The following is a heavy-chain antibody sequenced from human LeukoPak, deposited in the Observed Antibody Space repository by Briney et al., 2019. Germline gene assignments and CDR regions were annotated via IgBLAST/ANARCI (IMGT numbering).Heavy chain of an antibody. Sequence: SSGTLSLTCTVSGGSISLYYWNWIRQPAGKGLEWIGRIFTSGITNYNPSLKSRVTMSVDTSKSQFSLALSSVTAADTAVYYCAREISGSYYNPLGYMDVRGKGTTVTVAS. J-gene: IGHJ6*03. CDR2: IFTSGIT. CDR3: AREISGSYYNPLGYMDV. CDR1: GGSISLYY. D-gene: IGHD3-10*01. V-gene: IGHV4-4*07.